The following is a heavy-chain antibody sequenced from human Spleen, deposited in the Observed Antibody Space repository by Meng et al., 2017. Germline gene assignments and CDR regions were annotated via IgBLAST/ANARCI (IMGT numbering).Heavy chain of an antibody. CDR2: IIPILGIA. V-gene: IGHV1-69*04. CDR3: ARVGATAFDY. CDR1: GDTFSTYA. D-gene: IGHD1-26*01. Sequence: QVQLVQSGAEVKKPGSSVRVSCKASGDTFSTYAISWVRQAPGQGLEWMGRIIPILGIANYAQKFQGRVTITADKSTSTAYMELSSLRSEDTAVYYCARVGATAFDYWGQGTLVTVSS. J-gene: IGHJ4*02.